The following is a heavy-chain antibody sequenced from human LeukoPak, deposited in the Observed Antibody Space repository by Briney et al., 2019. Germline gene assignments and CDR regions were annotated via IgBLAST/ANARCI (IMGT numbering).Heavy chain of an antibody. J-gene: IGHJ4*02. CDR1: GFTFSSYS. V-gene: IGHV3-21*01. D-gene: IGHD3-22*01. Sequence: PGGSLRLSCAASGFTFSSYSMNWVRQAPGKGLEWVSSISSSSSYIYYADSVKGGFTISRDNAKKSLYLQMNSLRAEDTAVYYCARTAYDSSGYYGEDFDHWGQGTLVTVSS. CDR2: ISSSSSYI. CDR3: ARTAYDSSGYYGEDFDH.